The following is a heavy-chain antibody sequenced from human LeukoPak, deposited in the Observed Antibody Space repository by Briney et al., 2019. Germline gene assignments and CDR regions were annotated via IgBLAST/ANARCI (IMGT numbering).Heavy chain of an antibody. J-gene: IGHJ6*02. CDR3: ARVYSSGWPAYYYGMDV. CDR2: INHSGST. V-gene: IGHV4-34*01. CDR1: GGSFSGYY. D-gene: IGHD6-19*01. Sequence: SETLSLTCAVYGGSFSGYYWSWLRQPPGKGLEGIGEINHSGSTNYNPSLNSRVTISVDTSKNQFSLKLSSVTAADTAVYYCARVYSSGWPAYYYGMDVWGQGTTVTVSS.